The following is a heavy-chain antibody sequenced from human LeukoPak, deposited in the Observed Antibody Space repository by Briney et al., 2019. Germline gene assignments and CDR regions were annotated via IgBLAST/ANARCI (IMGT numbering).Heavy chain of an antibody. CDR3: ANSGYGSGRPDY. D-gene: IGHD3-10*01. V-gene: IGHV3-21*01. Sequence: GGSLRLSCAASGFTFSSYGMNWVRQAPGKGLEWVSSISSSSTYIYYADSVKGRFTISRDNAKKSLYLQMNSLRAEDTAVYYCANSGYGSGRPDYWGQGTLVTVSS. CDR1: GFTFSSYG. CDR2: ISSSSTYI. J-gene: IGHJ4*02.